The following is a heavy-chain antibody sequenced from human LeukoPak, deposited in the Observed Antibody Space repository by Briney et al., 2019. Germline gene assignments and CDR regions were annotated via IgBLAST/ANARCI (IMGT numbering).Heavy chain of an antibody. J-gene: IGHJ3*02. V-gene: IGHV3-9*01. D-gene: IGHD3-10*01. Sequence: GGSLRLSCAASGFTFDDYAMHWVRQAPGKGLEWVSGISWNSGSIGYADSVKGRFTISRGNAKNSLYLQMNSLRAEDTALYYCAKVSYYSERAFDIWGQGTMVTVSS. CDR1: GFTFDDYA. CDR2: ISWNSGSI. CDR3: AKVSYYSERAFDI.